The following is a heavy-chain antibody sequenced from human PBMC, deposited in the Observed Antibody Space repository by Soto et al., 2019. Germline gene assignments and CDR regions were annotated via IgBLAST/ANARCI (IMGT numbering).Heavy chain of an antibody. CDR1: GFGISDYT. CDR3: ANLPEY. J-gene: IGHJ4*02. Sequence: GGSLRLSCAASGFGISDYTLSWVRQAPGKGLEWVSSISKTSDYIYYGDSLRGRFTISRDNARNSLYLQMNNLTVDDSAVYYCANLPEYWGQGALVTVSS. CDR2: ISKTSDYI. V-gene: IGHV3-21*01.